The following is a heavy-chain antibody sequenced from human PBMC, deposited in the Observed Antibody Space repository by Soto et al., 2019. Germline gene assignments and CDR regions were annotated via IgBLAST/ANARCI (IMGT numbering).Heavy chain of an antibody. CDR2: IIPIFGTA. CDR3: ASSDGPTYSSRWYSRYYYGMDV. CDR1: GGTFSSYA. Sequence: SVKVSCKASGGTFSSYAISWVRQAPGQGLEWMGGIIPIFGTANYAQKFQGRVTITADESTSTAYMELSSLRSEDTAVYYCASSDGPTYSSRWYSRYYYGMDVWGQGTTVTVSS. J-gene: IGHJ6*02. D-gene: IGHD6-13*01. V-gene: IGHV1-69*13.